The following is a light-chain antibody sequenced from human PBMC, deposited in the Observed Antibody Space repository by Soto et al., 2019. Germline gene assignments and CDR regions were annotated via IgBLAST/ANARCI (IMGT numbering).Light chain of an antibody. CDR2: GAT. J-gene: IGKJ4*01. CDR3: QQYNNWPLT. Sequence: EVVMTQSPATLSVSPGERATLSCRASQTVRDNLGWYQQKPGQPPRLRIYGATTMATGIPARFSGSGSGTEFTLTISSLQSEDFAVYYCQQYNNWPLTFGGGTKVEIK. V-gene: IGKV3D-15*01. CDR1: QTVRDN.